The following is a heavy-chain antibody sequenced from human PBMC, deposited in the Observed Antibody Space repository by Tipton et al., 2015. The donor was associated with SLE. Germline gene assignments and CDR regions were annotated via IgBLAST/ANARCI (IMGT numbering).Heavy chain of an antibody. CDR1: GGSFSGYY. D-gene: IGHD2-15*01. V-gene: IGHV4-34*01. CDR2: INHSGST. Sequence: TLSLTCAVYGGSFSGYYWSWIRQPPGKGLEWIGEINHSGSTNYNPSLKSRVTISVDTSKNQFSLKLSSVTAADTAVYYCARCQGGAMDDAFDIWGQGTMVTVSS. CDR3: ARCQGGAMDDAFDI. J-gene: IGHJ3*02.